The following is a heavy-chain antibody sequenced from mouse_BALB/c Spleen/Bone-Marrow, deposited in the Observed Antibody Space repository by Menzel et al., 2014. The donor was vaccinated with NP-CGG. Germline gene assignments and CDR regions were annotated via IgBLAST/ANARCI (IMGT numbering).Heavy chain of an antibody. D-gene: IGHD2-4*01. CDR1: GYSITSDYA. CDR2: IRNIGST. V-gene: IGHV3-2*02. J-gene: IGHJ4*01. CDR3: ARGGYDYGYAMDY. Sequence: EVKLMESGPGLVKPPQSLSLTCTVTGYSITSDYAWNWIRQFPGNKLEWMGYIRNIGSTSYNPSLESRISITRDTSKNQFFLHLNSVTTEDTATYYCARGGYDYGYAMDYWGQGTSVTVSS.